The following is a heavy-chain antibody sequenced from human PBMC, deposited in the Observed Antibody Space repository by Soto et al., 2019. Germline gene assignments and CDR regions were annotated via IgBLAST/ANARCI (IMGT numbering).Heavy chain of an antibody. CDR1: GDSVTSTSSY. V-gene: IGHV4-39*01. CDR3: VRRLGESYHFDD. J-gene: IGHJ4*02. D-gene: IGHD3-16*01. CDR2: IYYSGTA. Sequence: QLLHQESGPRRLKASETLSLTCSVSGDSVTSTSSYWGWIRLPPGQGLEWIGSIYYSGTAYYNPSVDSRFTISADSSKNDFSLTVTSVTAADTAVYFCVRRLGESYHFDDWGQGTLVTVSS.